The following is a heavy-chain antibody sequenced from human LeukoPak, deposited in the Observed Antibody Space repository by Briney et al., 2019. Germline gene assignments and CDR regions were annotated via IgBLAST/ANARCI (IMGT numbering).Heavy chain of an antibody. J-gene: IGHJ4*02. Sequence: ASVKVSCKASGYTFTSYGISWVRQAPGQGLEWMGWISAYNGNTNYAQKLQGRVTMTTDTSTSTAYMELSRLRSDDTAVYYCATLSGNSWEYYFDYWGQGTLVTVSS. D-gene: IGHD1-26*01. CDR2: ISAYNGNT. V-gene: IGHV1-18*01. CDR3: ATLSGNSWEYYFDY. CDR1: GYTFTSYG.